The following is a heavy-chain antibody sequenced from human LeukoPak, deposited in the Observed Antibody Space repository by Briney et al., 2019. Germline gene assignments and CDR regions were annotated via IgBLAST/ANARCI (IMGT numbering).Heavy chain of an antibody. J-gene: IGHJ4*02. D-gene: IGHD3-22*01. CDR3: ARVGRDYYDSSGHYDY. Sequence: GGSLRLSCAAFGFIFDDYGMSWVRQAPGKGLEWVSYISSSGSTIYYADSVKGRFTISRDNAKNSLYLQMNSLRAEDTAVYYCARVGRDYYDSSGHYDYWGQGTLVPVSS. CDR1: GFIFDDYG. CDR2: ISSSGSTI. V-gene: IGHV3-48*03.